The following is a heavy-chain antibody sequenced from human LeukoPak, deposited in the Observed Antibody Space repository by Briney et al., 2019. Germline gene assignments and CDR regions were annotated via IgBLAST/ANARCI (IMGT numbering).Heavy chain of an antibody. V-gene: IGHV3-23*01. CDR2: ISGSGGST. Sequence: PGGSLRLSCAASGFTFSSYAMSWVRQAPGKGLEWVSAISGSGGSTYYADSVKGRFTISRDNSKNTLYLQMNSLRAEDTAVYYCASRYDILTGYYYYGMDVWGQGTTVTVSS. CDR3: ASRYDILTGYYYYGMDV. CDR1: GFTFSSYA. J-gene: IGHJ6*02. D-gene: IGHD3-9*01.